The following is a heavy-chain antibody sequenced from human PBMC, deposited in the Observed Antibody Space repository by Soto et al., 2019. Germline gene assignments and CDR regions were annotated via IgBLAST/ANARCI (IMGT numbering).Heavy chain of an antibody. CDR3: ATWPAGSPHPRDF. Sequence: EVQLLEAGGGLVQPGCSLRLSCAASGFTFSSYPMSLVRQAPGKGLEWVSAISGSGDLTFYADSVKVRVTISRDNSKNTLYLQVNSLRAEDAAVYYCATWPAGSPHPRDFWGQGTLVTVSS. CDR1: GFTFSSYP. V-gene: IGHV3-23*01. CDR2: ISGSGDLT. J-gene: IGHJ4*02.